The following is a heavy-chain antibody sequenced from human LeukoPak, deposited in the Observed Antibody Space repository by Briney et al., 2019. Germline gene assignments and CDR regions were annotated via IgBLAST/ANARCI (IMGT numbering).Heavy chain of an antibody. Sequence: ASVTVSCKASGYTFTCYYMHWVRQAPGQGLEWMGWINPNSGGTNYAQKFQGRVTMTRDTSISTAYMELSRLRSDDTAVYYCARESGSDYYDSSGYPGAFDIWGQGTMVTVSS. D-gene: IGHD3-22*01. CDR2: INPNSGGT. J-gene: IGHJ3*02. V-gene: IGHV1-2*02. CDR1: GYTFTCYY. CDR3: ARESGSDYYDSSGYPGAFDI.